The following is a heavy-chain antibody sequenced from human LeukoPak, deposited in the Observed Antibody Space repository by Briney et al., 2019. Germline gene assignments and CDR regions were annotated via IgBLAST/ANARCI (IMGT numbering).Heavy chain of an antibody. J-gene: IGHJ4*02. Sequence: SGTLSLTCTVSGGSISSYYWSWIRQPPGKGLEWIGYIYYSGSTNYNPSLKSRVTISVDTSKNQFSLKLSSVTAADTAVYYCARVRYYDSSGCFDYWGQGTLVTVSS. CDR1: GGSISSYY. CDR2: IYYSGST. V-gene: IGHV4-59*01. D-gene: IGHD3-22*01. CDR3: ARVRYYDSSGCFDY.